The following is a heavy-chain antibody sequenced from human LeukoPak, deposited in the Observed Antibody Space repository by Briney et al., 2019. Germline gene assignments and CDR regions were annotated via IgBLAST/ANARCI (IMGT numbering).Heavy chain of an antibody. D-gene: IGHD3-3*01. V-gene: IGHV3-53*01. CDR2: IYSGGST. J-gene: IGHJ6*03. Sequence: GGSLRLSCVASGFTLSSYSMSWVRQAPGKGLEWVSVIYSGGSTYYADSVKGRFTISRDNSKNTLYLQMNSLRAEDTAVYYCARVVIGYYDFWSGLYYMDVWGKGTTVTVSS. CDR1: GFTLSSYS. CDR3: ARVVIGYYDFWSGLYYMDV.